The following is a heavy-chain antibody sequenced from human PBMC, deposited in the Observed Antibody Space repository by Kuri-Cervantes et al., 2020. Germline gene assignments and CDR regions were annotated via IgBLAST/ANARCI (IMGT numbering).Heavy chain of an antibody. CDR3: ARGGYDYVWGSYRYLWYFDL. V-gene: IGHV3-48*03. J-gene: IGHJ2*01. Sequence: GGSLRLSCAASGFTFSSYEMNWVRQAPGKGLEWVSYISSSGSTIYYADSVKGRFTISRDNAKNSLYLQMNSLRAGDTAVYYCARGGYDYVWGSYRYLWYFDLWGRGTLVTVSS. CDR1: GFTFSSYE. D-gene: IGHD3-16*02. CDR2: ISSSGSTI.